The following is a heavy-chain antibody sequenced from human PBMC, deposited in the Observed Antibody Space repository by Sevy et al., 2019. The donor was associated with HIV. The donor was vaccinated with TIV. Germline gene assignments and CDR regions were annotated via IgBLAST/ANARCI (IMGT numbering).Heavy chain of an antibody. CDR1: AINIRDYW. V-gene: IGHV3-7*02. Sequence: GGSLRLSCEASAINIRDYWMNWVRQAPGKGLEWVANINPDGSKIYYADSVKGRLTISRDSAKNSVFLQMNSLRAEDTAVYYCVRAIQVAASYWGQGMLVTVSS. J-gene: IGHJ4*02. D-gene: IGHD2-15*01. CDR3: VRAIQVAASY. CDR2: INPDGSKI.